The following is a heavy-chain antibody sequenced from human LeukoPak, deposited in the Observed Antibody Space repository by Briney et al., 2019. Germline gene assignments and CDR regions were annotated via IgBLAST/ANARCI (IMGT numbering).Heavy chain of an antibody. Sequence: GGSLRLSCAASGFTFSSYGMHWIRQAPGKGPEWVAFIRNDGSIIYNADSVKGRFTISRDNSKNTLYLQMNSLRVDDTAVYYCAKDAPLCYFDYWGQGTLVTVSS. D-gene: IGHD3-16*01. CDR3: AKDAPLCYFDY. J-gene: IGHJ4*02. V-gene: IGHV3-30*02. CDR2: IRNDGSII. CDR1: GFTFSSYG.